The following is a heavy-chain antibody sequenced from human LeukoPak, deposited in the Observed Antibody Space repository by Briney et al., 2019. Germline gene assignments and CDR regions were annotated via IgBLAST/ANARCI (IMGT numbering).Heavy chain of an antibody. Sequence: GGSLRLSCATSGFIFSNYWVNWVRQAPGKGLEWVADIKQDGGEKYYVDSVRGRFTISRDNAKNSLYLQMNSLRAEDTALYYCARMSSGFSDHWGQGTLVTVSS. D-gene: IGHD1-26*01. CDR2: IKQDGGEK. CDR3: ARMSSGFSDH. V-gene: IGHV3-7*01. J-gene: IGHJ4*02. CDR1: GFIFSNYW.